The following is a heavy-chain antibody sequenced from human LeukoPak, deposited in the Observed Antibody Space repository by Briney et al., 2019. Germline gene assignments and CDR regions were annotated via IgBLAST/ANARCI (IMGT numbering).Heavy chain of an antibody. Sequence: SETLSLTCTVSGGSISSYYWGWIRQPPGKGLEWIGSLYYSGSTYYNPSLKSRVTISVDTSKNQFSLRLSSVTAADTAVYYCARGRRDGYTLYYMDVWGKGTKVTVS. CDR2: LYYSGST. CDR3: ARGRRDGYTLYYMDV. D-gene: IGHD5-24*01. V-gene: IGHV4-39*07. J-gene: IGHJ6*03. CDR1: GGSISSYY.